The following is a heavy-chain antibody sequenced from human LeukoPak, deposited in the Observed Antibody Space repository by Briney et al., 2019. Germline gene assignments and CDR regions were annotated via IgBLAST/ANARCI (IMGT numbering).Heavy chain of an antibody. J-gene: IGHJ6*02. CDR2: ISWNSGSI. CDR1: GFSFDNYG. V-gene: IGHV3-9*01. CDR3: AKGGGLYYYGMDV. Sequence: GGSLRLSCTASGFSFDNYGMHWVRQAPGKGLKWVSGISWNSGSIGYADSVKGRFTTSRDNAKNSLYLQMNNLRTEDTALYYCAKGGGLYYYGMDVWGHGTTVTVSS.